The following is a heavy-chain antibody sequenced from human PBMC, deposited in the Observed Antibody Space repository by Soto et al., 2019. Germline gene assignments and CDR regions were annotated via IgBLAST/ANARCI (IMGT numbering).Heavy chain of an antibody. D-gene: IGHD2-15*01. J-gene: IGHJ6*01. CDR2: ISGSGGGT. CDR1: GFTFNIYA. V-gene: IGHV3-23*01. Sequence: PGGSLRLSCAASGFTFNIYAMSWVRQAPGKGLKWVSAISGSGGGTYYADSVEGRFTISRDNSKNTLYLQMSSLRAEGTAVYYCAKEGYCSGGSCYELSYYYYYGMDVWGQGTTVTVSS. CDR3: AKEGYCSGGSCYELSYYYYYGMDV.